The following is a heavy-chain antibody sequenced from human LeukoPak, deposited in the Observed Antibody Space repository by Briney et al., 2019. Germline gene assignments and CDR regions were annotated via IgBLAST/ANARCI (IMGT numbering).Heavy chain of an antibody. CDR2: ISTYNGNT. CDR3: ARSKYYYGLGSYYQFDS. J-gene: IGHJ4*02. Sequence: ASVKVSCKSSGYTFTTYGITWVRQAPGQGLEWMGWISTYNGNTSYAQKLQGRVTMTTDTSTSTAYTELRSLRSDDTAVYYCARSKYYYGLGSYYQFDSWGQGTLVTVSS. D-gene: IGHD3-10*01. CDR1: GYTFTTYG. V-gene: IGHV1-18*01.